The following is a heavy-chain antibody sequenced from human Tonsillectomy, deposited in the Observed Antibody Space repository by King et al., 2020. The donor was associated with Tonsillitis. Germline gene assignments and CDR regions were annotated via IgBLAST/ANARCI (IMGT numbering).Heavy chain of an antibody. CDR3: ARGLRYDDYVSDAFEI. CDR1: LNPFTGFH. D-gene: IGHD4-17*01. Sequence: QLVQSGAEVKKPGASVKVSCKASLNPFTGFHVHWVRQAPGQGLEWMAWINPKSGGTNYAHKFQGRVTVTRDTSISTVYMEVSRLRSDDTAMYYCARGLRYDDYVSDAFEIWGQGTTVTVS. J-gene: IGHJ3*02. CDR2: INPKSGGT. V-gene: IGHV1-2*07.